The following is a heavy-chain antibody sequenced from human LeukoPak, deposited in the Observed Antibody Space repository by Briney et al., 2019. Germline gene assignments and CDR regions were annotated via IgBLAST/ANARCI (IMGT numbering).Heavy chain of an antibody. V-gene: IGHV3-48*04. D-gene: IGHD4-17*01. CDR1: GFSFSSYS. Sequence: GGSLRLSCAASGFSFSSYSMNWVRQAPGKGLEWVSSISSSSSTIYYADSVKGRFTISRDNAKNSLYLQMNSLRAEDTAVYYCAREGGFYGDYGLDYWGQGTLVTVSS. J-gene: IGHJ4*02. CDR2: ISSSSSTI. CDR3: AREGGFYGDYGLDY.